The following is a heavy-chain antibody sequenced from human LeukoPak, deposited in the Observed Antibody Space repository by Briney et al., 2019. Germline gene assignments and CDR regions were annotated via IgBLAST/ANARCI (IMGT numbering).Heavy chain of an antibody. V-gene: IGHV3-30*02. J-gene: IGHJ6*03. CDR3: AKRAVLTTFQSSLANYSYYMDV. D-gene: IGHD1-1*01. CDR2: IRYDGSNK. Sequence: TGGSLRLSCAASGFRFSDYGVHWVRQAPGKGLEWVTFIRYDGSNKYYADSVKGRFTISRDNSKNTLYLQMNSLRAEDTAVYYCAKRAVLTTFQSSLANYSYYMDVWGKGTTVTVSS. CDR1: GFRFSDYG.